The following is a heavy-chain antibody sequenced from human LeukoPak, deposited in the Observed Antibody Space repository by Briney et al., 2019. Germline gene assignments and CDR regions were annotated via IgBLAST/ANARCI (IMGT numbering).Heavy chain of an antibody. D-gene: IGHD6-13*01. CDR1: GGSFSGYY. Sequence: SETLSLTCAVYGGSFSGYYWSWIRQPPGKGLEWIGYIYYSGSTNYNPSPKSRVTISVDTSKNQFSLKLSSVTAADTAVYYCARLVSRTSSSWDEIDYWGQGTLVTVSS. V-gene: IGHV4-59*01. CDR3: ARLVSRTSSSWDEIDY. CDR2: IYYSGST. J-gene: IGHJ4*02.